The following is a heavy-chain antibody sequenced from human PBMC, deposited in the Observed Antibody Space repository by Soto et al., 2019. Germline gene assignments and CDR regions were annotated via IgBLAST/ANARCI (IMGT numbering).Heavy chain of an antibody. V-gene: IGHV4-30-4*01. Sequence: SETLSLTCTVSGGSISSGDYYWSWIRQPPGKGLEWIGYIYYSGSTYYNPSLKSRVTISVDTSKNQFSLKLSSVTAADTAVYYCASEVLWFGESIGDWFDPWGQGTLVTVSS. J-gene: IGHJ5*02. D-gene: IGHD3-10*01. CDR2: IYYSGST. CDR3: ASEVLWFGESIGDWFDP. CDR1: GGSISSGDYY.